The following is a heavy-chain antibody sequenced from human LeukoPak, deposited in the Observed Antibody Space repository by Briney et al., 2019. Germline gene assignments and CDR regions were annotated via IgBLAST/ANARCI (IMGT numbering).Heavy chain of an antibody. J-gene: IGHJ3*01. CDR1: GFMFSRFV. D-gene: IGHD4-23*01. CDR3: GRDPNGGYVGAFEF. V-gene: IGHV3-23*01. CDR2: IHGNGETT. Sequence: GGSLRLSCVGSGFMFSRFVLIWVRQAPGKGLEWVSGIHGNGETTYYGDSVKGRFTISRDNSKSTLYLQMNSLRVEDTAEYFCGRDPNGGYVGAFEFWGQGTKVAVSS.